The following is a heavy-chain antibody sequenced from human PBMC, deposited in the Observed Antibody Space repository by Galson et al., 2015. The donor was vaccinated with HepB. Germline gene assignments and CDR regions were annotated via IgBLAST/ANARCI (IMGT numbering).Heavy chain of an antibody. J-gene: IGHJ6*02. D-gene: IGHD2-15*01. V-gene: IGHV3-23*01. CDR1: GFTFSSYA. CDR2: ISGSGGST. CDR3: AKDGDCSGGSCYDYYYGMDV. Sequence: SLRLSCAASGFTFSSYAMSWVRQAPGKGLEWVSAISGSGGSTYYADSVKGRFTISRDNSKNTLYLQMNSLRAEDTAVYYCAKDGDCSGGSCYDYYYGMDVWGQGTTVTVPS.